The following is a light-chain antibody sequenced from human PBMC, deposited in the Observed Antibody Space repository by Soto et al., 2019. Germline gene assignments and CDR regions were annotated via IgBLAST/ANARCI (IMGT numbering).Light chain of an antibody. CDR1: QSVSSSY. Sequence: EIVLTQSPGTLSLSPGERATLSCRASQSVSSSYLAWYQQTPGQAPRLLIYGASNRATGIPDRFSGSGSGTDFTLTISRLEPEDFAEFYCQHHGSSSWTFGQGTKVEIK. V-gene: IGKV3-20*01. CDR3: QHHGSSSWT. J-gene: IGKJ1*01. CDR2: GAS.